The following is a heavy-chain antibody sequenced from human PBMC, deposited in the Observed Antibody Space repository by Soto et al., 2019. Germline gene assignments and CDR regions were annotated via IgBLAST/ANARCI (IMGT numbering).Heavy chain of an antibody. CDR3: ARQGTSRGSDYAAFDF. J-gene: IGHJ4*02. CDR1: VYAFIYFG. CDR2: IYPGASDI. V-gene: IGHV5-51*01. Sequence: PGESLKISCAASVYAFIYFGVAWVRQVPGKGLEWMGVIYPGASDIRYSPSFEGHVTISADKSTNTAYLQWSSLEAADTAIYYCARQGTSRGSDYAAFDFWVPGTLVTVSS. D-gene: IGHD3-10*01.